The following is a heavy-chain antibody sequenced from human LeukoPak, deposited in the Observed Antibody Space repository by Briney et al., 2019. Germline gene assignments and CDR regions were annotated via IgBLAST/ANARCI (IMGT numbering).Heavy chain of an antibody. Sequence: GGSLRLSCAASGLIFSSYGMHWDRHAPGAGLEWVAYIRHDESKTFYADSVKGRFTISRDNSKNTLYLQMHSLRAEDTALYYCAKPVIPSAYQGTYYMDVWGKGTTVTVSS. V-gene: IGHV3-30*02. CDR1: GLIFSSYG. CDR3: AKPVIPSAYQGTYYMDV. J-gene: IGHJ6*03. D-gene: IGHD3-16*01. CDR2: IRHDESKT.